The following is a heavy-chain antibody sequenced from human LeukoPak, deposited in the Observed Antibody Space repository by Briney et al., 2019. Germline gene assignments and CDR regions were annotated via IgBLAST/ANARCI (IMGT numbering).Heavy chain of an antibody. D-gene: IGHD3-16*02. Sequence: SETLSLTCAVYGGSFSGYYWSWIRQPPGKGLEWIGEINHSGSTNYNPSLKSRVTISVDTSKNQFSLRLSSVTAEDTAVYYCARGQHGGTFGGVIVHVSGFDYWGQGTLVTVSS. CDR2: INHSGST. V-gene: IGHV4-34*01. J-gene: IGHJ4*02. CDR1: GGSFSGYY. CDR3: ARGQHGGTFGGVIVHVSGFDY.